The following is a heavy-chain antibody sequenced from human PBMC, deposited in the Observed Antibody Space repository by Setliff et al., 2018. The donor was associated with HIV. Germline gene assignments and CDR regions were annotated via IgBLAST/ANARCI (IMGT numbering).Heavy chain of an antibody. D-gene: IGHD2-15*01. Sequence: PGGSLRLSCAASGFIFSNYVMHWVRQTPGKGLEWVANLNQDGSEKYYVDSVTGRFTISRDNSKNTLYLQMNRLKTEDTAVYYCARDRDCSGGSCYSGWFDPWGQGTLVTVSS. V-gene: IGHV3-7*01. CDR3: ARDRDCSGGSCYSGWFDP. CDR2: LNQDGSEK. CDR1: GFIFSNYV. J-gene: IGHJ5*02.